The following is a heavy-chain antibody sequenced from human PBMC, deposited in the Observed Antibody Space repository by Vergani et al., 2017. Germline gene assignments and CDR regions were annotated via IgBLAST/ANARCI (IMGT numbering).Heavy chain of an antibody. Sequence: QVQLQESGPRLVRPSQTLSLTCTVSGGSINTGAYYWSWIRQPAGKGLEWLGRVHTDGTAYYNPSLRTRVRLSADFSQSQFSLKMTSLTAADTAVYFCARDQWDDDGPRGWFAPWGQGILVTVSS. V-gene: IGHV4-61*02. CDR2: VHTDGTA. CDR1: GGSINTGAYY. CDR3: ARDQWDDDGPRGWFAP. J-gene: IGHJ5*02. D-gene: IGHD5-24*01.